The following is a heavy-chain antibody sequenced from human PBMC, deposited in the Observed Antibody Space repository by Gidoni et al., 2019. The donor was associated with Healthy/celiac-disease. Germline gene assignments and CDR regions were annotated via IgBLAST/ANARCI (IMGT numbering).Heavy chain of an antibody. CDR2: ISYDGSNK. CDR1: GFTFSRYG. Sequence: QVQLVESGGGVVQPGRSLRLSCAASGFTFSRYGLHWVRQAPGKGLEWVAVISYDGSNKYYADSVKGRFTISRDNSKNTLYLQMNSLRAEDTAVYYCAKDQTFYGDYVDYYYGMDVWGQGTTVTVSS. V-gene: IGHV3-30*18. J-gene: IGHJ6*02. CDR3: AKDQTFYGDYVDYYYGMDV. D-gene: IGHD4-17*01.